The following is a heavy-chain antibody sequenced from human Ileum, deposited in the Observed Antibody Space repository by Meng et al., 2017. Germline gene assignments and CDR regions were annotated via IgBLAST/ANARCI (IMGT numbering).Heavy chain of an antibody. CDR2: VYHSGST. V-gene: IGHV4-4*02. D-gene: IGHD2-15*01. J-gene: IGHJ4*02. CDR3: TKESPPTVVSPMGY. CDR1: GGSISTSNW. Sequence: QAQLQESGPGLVKPSGTLPLTCAASGGSISTSNWWSWVRQSPGKGLEWIGEVYHSGSTNYNPSLQGRVTILVDKSNNQFSLRLSSVTAADTAVYYCTKESPPTVVSPMGYWGQGSLVTVSS.